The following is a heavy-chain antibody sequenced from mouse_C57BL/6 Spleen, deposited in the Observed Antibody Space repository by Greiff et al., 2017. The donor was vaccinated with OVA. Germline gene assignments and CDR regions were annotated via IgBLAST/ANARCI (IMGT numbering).Heavy chain of an antibody. CDR2: INPNNGGT. CDR3: ARRGLLSGAMDY. Sequence: EVQLQQSGPELVKPGASVKISCKASGYTFTDYYMNWVKQSHGKSLEWIGDINPNNGGTSYNQKFKGKATLTVDKSSSTAYMELRSLTSEDSAVYYCARRGLLSGAMDYWGQGTSVTVSS. CDR1: GYTFTDYY. D-gene: IGHD2-1*01. J-gene: IGHJ4*01. V-gene: IGHV1-26*01.